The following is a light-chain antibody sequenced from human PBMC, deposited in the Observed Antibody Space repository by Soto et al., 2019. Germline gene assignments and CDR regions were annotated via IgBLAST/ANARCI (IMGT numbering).Light chain of an antibody. V-gene: IGLV2-14*01. CDR2: DVS. Sequence: QSVLTQPPSASGTPGQRVTISCSGSSSDVGGYNYVSWYQHHPGKAPKLMIYDVSNRPSGVSHRFSGSKSGNTASLTISGLQAEDEADYYCSSFTSSITYVFGTGTKLTVL. CDR1: SSDVGGYNY. CDR3: SSFTSSITYV. J-gene: IGLJ1*01.